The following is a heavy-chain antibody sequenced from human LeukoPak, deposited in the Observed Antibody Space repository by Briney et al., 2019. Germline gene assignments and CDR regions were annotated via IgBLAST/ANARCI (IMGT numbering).Heavy chain of an antibody. D-gene: IGHD4-17*01. V-gene: IGHV3-30-3*02. CDR2: ISYDGSNK. J-gene: IGHJ4*02. CDR3: AKSMPTVTPHFDY. CDR1: GFTFSSYA. Sequence: GGSLRLSCAASGFTFSSYAMHWVRQAPGKGLEWVAVISYDGSNKYYADSVKGRFTISRDNSKNTLYLQMNSLRAEDTAVYYCAKSMPTVTPHFDYWGQGTLVTVSS.